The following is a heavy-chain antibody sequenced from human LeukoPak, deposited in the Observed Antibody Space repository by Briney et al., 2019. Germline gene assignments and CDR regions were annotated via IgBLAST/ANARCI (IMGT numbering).Heavy chain of an antibody. CDR2: FYTSDST. J-gene: IGHJ6*03. Sequence: PSEALSLTFTVSGAPISSYYGSSIRQPAGKGLEWSGRFYTSDSTKYNPSLMSRVNLSLDTSKNQFSLKLSSVTAADTAVYYCARAVAGTNYYYYYYMDVWGKGTTVTISS. CDR1: GAPISSYY. D-gene: IGHD6-19*01. V-gene: IGHV4-4*07. CDR3: ARAVAGTNYYYYYYMDV.